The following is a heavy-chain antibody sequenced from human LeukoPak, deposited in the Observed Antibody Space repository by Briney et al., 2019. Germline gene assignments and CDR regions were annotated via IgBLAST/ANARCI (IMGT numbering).Heavy chain of an antibody. CDR2: ISSSSHFI. V-gene: IGHV3-21*01. CDR1: GFTFRYCS. CDR3: ASGGNYFDY. Sequence: GGSLRLSCAGSGFTFRYCSMNWVRQAPGRGLEWISSISSSSHFIYYADSVKGRFTISRDNAQNSVYLQMKGLRAEDTAVYYCASGGNYFDYWGQGTLVTVSS. J-gene: IGHJ4*02.